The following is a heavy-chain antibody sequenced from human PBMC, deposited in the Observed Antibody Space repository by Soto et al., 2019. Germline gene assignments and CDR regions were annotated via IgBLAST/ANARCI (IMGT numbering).Heavy chain of an antibody. CDR3: AHRLIAARPENWFDP. J-gene: IGHJ5*02. CDR1: GFSLSTSGVG. CDR2: IYWDDDK. Sequence: QITLKESGPPLVKPTQTLTLTCTFSGFSLSTSGVGVGWIRQPPGKALEWLALIYWDDDKRYSPSLKSRLTITKDTSKNQVVLTMTNMDPVDTATYYCAHRLIAARPENWFDPWGQGTLVTVSS. D-gene: IGHD6-6*01. V-gene: IGHV2-5*02.